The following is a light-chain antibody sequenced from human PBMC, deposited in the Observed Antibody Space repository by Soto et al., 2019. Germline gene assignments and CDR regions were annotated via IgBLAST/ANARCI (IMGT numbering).Light chain of an antibody. CDR3: EPYGSSPWT. CDR2: KAS. Sequence: DIQMTQSPSTLSGSVGDRVTITCRASQTISSWLAWYQQKPGKAPKLLIYKASTLKSGVPSRFSGSGYGTEFTLTISSLQPDDFETYYCEPYGSSPWTLGLGTKVDI. J-gene: IGKJ1*01. CDR1: QTISSW. V-gene: IGKV1-5*03.